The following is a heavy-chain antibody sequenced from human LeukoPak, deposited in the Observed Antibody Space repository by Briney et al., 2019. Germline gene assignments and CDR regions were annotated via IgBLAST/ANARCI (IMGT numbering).Heavy chain of an antibody. Sequence: PGGSLRLSCAASGFTVSSNYMSWVRQAPGKGLQWVSVIYSGGSTYYADAVKGRFTIARDNSKNTLYLQMNSLIAEDMAVYFGAKEIVRGVIVYWGQRTLVTVAS. CDR1: GFTVSSNY. J-gene: IGHJ4*02. CDR3: AKEIVRGVIVY. D-gene: IGHD3-10*02. V-gene: IGHV3-53*01. CDR2: IYSGGST.